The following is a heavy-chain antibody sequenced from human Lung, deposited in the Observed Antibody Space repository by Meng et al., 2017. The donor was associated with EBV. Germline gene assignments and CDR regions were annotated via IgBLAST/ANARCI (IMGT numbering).Heavy chain of an antibody. J-gene: IGHJ4*02. CDR1: GASISNNNW. V-gene: IGHV4-4*02. Sequence: VQLQESGPGLVKSSGTLSLSCAVSGASISNNNWWSWVRQPPGKGLEWIGEISHSGTTNYTPSLKSRVTISVDKSKNQFSLKLTSVTAADTAVYYCARIEGYDRLYYFGQWGRGTLVTVSS. CDR2: ISHSGTT. CDR3: ARIEGYDRLYYFGQ. D-gene: IGHD5-12*01.